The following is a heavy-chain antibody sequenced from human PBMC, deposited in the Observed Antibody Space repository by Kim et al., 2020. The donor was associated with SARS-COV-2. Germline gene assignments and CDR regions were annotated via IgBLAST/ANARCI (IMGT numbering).Heavy chain of an antibody. Sequence: GESLKISCKGSGYSFTSYWIGWVRQMPGKGLEWMGIIYPGDSDTRYSPSFQGQVTISADKSISTAYLQWSSLKASDTAMYYCARRNCSSTSCHYYFDYWGQGTLVTVSS. CDR1: GYSFTSYW. V-gene: IGHV5-51*01. D-gene: IGHD2-2*01. J-gene: IGHJ4*02. CDR2: IYPGDSDT. CDR3: ARRNCSSTSCHYYFDY.